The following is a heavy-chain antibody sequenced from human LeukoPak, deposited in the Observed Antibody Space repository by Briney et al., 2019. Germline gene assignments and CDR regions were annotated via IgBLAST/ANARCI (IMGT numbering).Heavy chain of an antibody. CDR2: ISSSSSYI. J-gene: IGHJ4*02. CDR3: ARVKGLVAAGNDY. D-gene: IGHD6-13*01. V-gene: IGHV3-21*01. CDR1: GFTFSSYS. Sequence: GGSLRLSCPASGFTFSSYSMNWVRQAPGNGLEWVASISSSSSYIYYADSFKGRFTISRDNAKNSLYLQMNSLRAEDTAVYYCARVKGLVAAGNDYWGQGTLVTVSS.